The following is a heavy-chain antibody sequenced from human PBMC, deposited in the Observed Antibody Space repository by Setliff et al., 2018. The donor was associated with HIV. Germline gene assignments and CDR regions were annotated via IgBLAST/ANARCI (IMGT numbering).Heavy chain of an antibody. Sequence: PSETLSLTCAVYGGSFSAYYWSWVRQPPEKGLEWIGEINPGGSATYNPSLKSRVTISVDTSKNQFSLKLNTVTAADTAIYYCVLLEVPFIEGIAPPLWGQGTLVTV. CDR3: VLLEVPFIEGIAPPL. CDR2: INPGGSA. J-gene: IGHJ3*01. CDR1: GGSFSAYY. V-gene: IGHV4-34*01. D-gene: IGHD2-15*01.